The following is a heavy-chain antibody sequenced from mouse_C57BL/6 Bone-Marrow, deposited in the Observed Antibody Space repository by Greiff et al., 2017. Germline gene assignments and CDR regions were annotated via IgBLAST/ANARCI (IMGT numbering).Heavy chain of an antibody. CDR3: AYPSSSYVPFAY. V-gene: IGHV4-1*01. D-gene: IGHD1-1*01. CDR2: INPDSSTI. Sequence: AGGGVDFSRYWMSWVRRAPGKGLERIGEINPDSSTITYAPSLTDKFIISGDNAKNTLYLQMSKVRSEVTALYYGAYPSSSYVPFAYWGQGTLVTVSA. J-gene: IGHJ3*01. CDR1: GVDFSRYW.